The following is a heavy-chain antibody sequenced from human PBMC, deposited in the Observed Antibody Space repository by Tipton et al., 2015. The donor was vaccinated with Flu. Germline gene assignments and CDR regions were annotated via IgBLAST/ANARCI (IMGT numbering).Heavy chain of an antibody. D-gene: IGHD4-17*01. CDR1: GGSISSGDYY. CDR3: AREGYTVTTRWFDP. CDR2: IYYSGST. J-gene: IGHJ5*02. V-gene: IGHV4-30-4*01. Sequence: LRLSCTVSGGSISSGDYYWSWIRQPPGKGLEWIGYIYYSGSTYYNPSLKSRVTISVDTTKNQFSLKLSSVTAADTAVYYCAREGYTVTTRWFDPWGQGTLVPVSS.